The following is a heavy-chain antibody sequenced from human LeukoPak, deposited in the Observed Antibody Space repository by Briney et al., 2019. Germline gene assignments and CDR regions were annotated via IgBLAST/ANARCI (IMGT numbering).Heavy chain of an antibody. V-gene: IGHV3-30*18. CDR1: GFTFSSYG. D-gene: IGHD6-19*01. CDR2: ISFDGNIK. J-gene: IGHJ4*02. CDR3: AKENKPVAGPGLGY. Sequence: PSRRSLRLSCAASGFTFSSYGMHWVRQAPGKGLEWVAVISFDGNIKYYADSVKGRFTISRDNSKNTVYLQMNSLIADDAAVYYCAKENKPVAGPGLGYWGQGTLVTVSS.